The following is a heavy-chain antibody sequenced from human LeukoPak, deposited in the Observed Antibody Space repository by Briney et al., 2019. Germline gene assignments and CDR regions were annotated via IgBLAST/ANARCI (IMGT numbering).Heavy chain of an antibody. V-gene: IGHV3-33*06. CDR2: ICYDGSKK. CDR3: AKERGGGGYSYGQYYFDY. J-gene: IGHJ4*02. CDR1: GFTFSSYG. Sequence: GRSLTLSCAASGFTFSSYGMHWVRQAPGKGLEWVAVICYDGSKKYYADSVKGRFTISRDNSKNTLYLQMNSLRAEDTAVYYCAKERGGGGYSYGQYYFDYWGQGTLVTVSS. D-gene: IGHD5-18*01.